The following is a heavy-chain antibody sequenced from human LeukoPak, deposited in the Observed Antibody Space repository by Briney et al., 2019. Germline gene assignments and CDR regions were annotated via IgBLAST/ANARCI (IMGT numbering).Heavy chain of an antibody. CDR2: IRYDGGNK. Sequence: PGGSLRLSCAASGFTLSSYGMHWIRQAPGKGLEWVAFIRYDGGNKDYADSVKGRFTISRDNSKKTMYMQMNSLRADDTAVYYCARGFGQFDYWGQGALVTVSP. D-gene: IGHD3-10*01. V-gene: IGHV3-30*02. J-gene: IGHJ4*02. CDR3: ARGFGQFDY. CDR1: GFTLSSYG.